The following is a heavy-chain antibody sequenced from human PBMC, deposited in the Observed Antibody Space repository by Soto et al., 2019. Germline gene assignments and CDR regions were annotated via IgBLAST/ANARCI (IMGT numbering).Heavy chain of an antibody. D-gene: IGHD3-22*01. CDR1: GFTFSSYA. Sequence: HPGGSLRLSCAASGFTFSSYAMHWVRQAPGKGLEWVAVISYDGSNKYYADSVKGRFTISRDNSKNTLYLQMNSLRAEDTAVYYCARDSPYYDSSGYYAVNDYWGQGTLVTVSS. J-gene: IGHJ4*02. CDR3: ARDSPYYDSSGYYAVNDY. CDR2: ISYDGSNK. V-gene: IGHV3-30-3*01.